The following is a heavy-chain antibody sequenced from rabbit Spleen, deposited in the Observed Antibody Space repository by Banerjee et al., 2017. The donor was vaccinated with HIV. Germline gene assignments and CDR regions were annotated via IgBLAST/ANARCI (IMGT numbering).Heavy chain of an antibody. CDR1: GFSFSSSDY. Sequence: QSLEESGGGLVQPEGSLALTCKASGFSFSSSDYICWVRQAPGKGLEWISCIAGSSSGFTYSATWAKGRFTISKTSSTTVTLHMTSLTAADTATYFCVRDQAGYAGYGPYYFNLWGQGTLVTVS. D-gene: IGHD7-1*01. V-gene: IGHV1S40*01. CDR3: VRDQAGYAGYGPYYFNL. J-gene: IGHJ4*01. CDR2: IAGSSSGFT.